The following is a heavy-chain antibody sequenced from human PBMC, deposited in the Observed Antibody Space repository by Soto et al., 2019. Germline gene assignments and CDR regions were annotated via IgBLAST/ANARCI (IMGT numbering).Heavy chain of an antibody. V-gene: IGHV3-23*01. D-gene: IGHD6-19*01. CDR1: GFTFSSYA. J-gene: IGHJ3*02. Sequence: GGSLRLSCAASGFTFSSYAISWVRQAPGKGLEWFSAISGRGGSTYYADSVNVRFTISRDNSKNTLYLQMNSLRAEDTAVYYCAKGSSGWYDAFDIRGQGTMVNV. CDR3: AKGSSGWYDAFDI. CDR2: ISGRGGST.